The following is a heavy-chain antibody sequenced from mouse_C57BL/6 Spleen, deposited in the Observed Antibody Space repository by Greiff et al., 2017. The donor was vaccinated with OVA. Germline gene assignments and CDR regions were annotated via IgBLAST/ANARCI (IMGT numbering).Heavy chain of an antibody. Sequence: EVKLQESEGGLVQPGSSLKLSCTASGFTFSDYYMAWVRQVPEKGLEWVATINYAGSSTYYLDFLKSRFIISRDNAKYILYLQMSSLKSEDTATXYCARGATVAVFDYWGQGTTLTVSS. D-gene: IGHD1-1*01. CDR1: GFTFSDYY. CDR2: INYAGSST. J-gene: IGHJ2*01. V-gene: IGHV5-16*01. CDR3: ARGATVAVFDY.